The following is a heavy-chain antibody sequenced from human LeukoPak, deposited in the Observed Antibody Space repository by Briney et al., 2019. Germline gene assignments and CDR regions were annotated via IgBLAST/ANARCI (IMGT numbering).Heavy chain of an antibody. CDR1: GFTFSSYS. CDR2: ISSSSSYI. D-gene: IGHD5-24*01. Sequence: GGSLRLSCAASGFTFSSYSMNWVRQAPGKGLEWVSSISSSSSYIYYADSVKGRFTISRDNAKNSLYLQMNSLRAGDTAVYYCASPFDGYNRNFDYWGQGTLVTVSS. V-gene: IGHV3-21*01. J-gene: IGHJ4*02. CDR3: ASPFDGYNRNFDY.